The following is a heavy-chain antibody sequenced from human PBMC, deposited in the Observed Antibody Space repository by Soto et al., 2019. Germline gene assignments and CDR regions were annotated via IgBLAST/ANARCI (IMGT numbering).Heavy chain of an antibody. CDR1: GYTFTSYA. V-gene: IGHV1-3*01. D-gene: IGHD5-18*01. Sequence: QVQLVQSGAEVKKPGASVKVSCKASGYTFTSYAMHWVRQAPGQRLEWMGWINAGNGNTKYSQKFQGRVTITRDTSASTAYMELRSLRSEDTAVYYCALSTGYSYGSFTGGYWGQGTLVTVSS. J-gene: IGHJ4*02. CDR2: INAGNGNT. CDR3: ALSTGYSYGSFTGGY.